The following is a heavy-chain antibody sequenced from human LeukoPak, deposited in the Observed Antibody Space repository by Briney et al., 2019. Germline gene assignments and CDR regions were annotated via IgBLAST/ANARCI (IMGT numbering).Heavy chain of an antibody. CDR3: ASLTIFGVPNWFDP. Sequence: PSETLSLTCTVSGDSVSSSSYYWGWIRQPPGKGLEWIGSIYYSGTTSYNPSLKSRVTISVDTSKNQFSLKLSSVTAADTAVYYCASLTIFGVPNWFDPWGQGTLVTVSS. D-gene: IGHD3-3*01. V-gene: IGHV4-39*01. CDR2: IYYSGTT. J-gene: IGHJ5*02. CDR1: GDSVSSSSYY.